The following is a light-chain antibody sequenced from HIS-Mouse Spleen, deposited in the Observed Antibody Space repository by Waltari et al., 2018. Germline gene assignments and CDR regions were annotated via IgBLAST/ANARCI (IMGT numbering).Light chain of an antibody. CDR1: SSDVGGYNY. CDR2: DVS. Sequence: QSALTQPRSVSGSPGQSVTISCTGTSSDVGGYNYVSWYQQHPGKAPKLMIYDVSKRPSGVPYRFSGSKSGNTASLTISGLQAEDEADYYCCSYAGSYTLGVFGGGTKLTVL. CDR3: CSYAGSYTLGV. J-gene: IGLJ2*01. V-gene: IGLV2-11*01.